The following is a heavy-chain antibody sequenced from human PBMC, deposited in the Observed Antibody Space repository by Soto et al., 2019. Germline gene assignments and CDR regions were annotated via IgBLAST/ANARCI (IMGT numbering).Heavy chain of an antibody. V-gene: IGHV3-33*01. CDR3: ERDRNGGWFHMDV. CDR1: GFPFWHYG. D-gene: IGHD6-19*01. CDR2: IWSDGNKE. J-gene: IGHJ6*02. Sequence: QVQLVESGGGVVQPGRSLRLSCVGSGFPFWHYGMHWVRQAPGKGLEWVAVIWSDGNKESYADSVKGRFAISRDNSKDTLYLEMISLSVEETVVYFCERDRNGGWFHMDVWGQGTTVSVSS.